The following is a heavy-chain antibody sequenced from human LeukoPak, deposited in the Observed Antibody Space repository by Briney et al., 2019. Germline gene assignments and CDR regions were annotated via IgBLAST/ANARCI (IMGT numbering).Heavy chain of an antibody. V-gene: IGHV1-8*02. CDR3: ARALYYYDSSGTNDAFDI. Sequence: ASVKVSCKASGGTFSSYAISWVRQATGQGLEWMGWMNPNSGNTGYAQKFQGRVTMTRNTSISTAYMELSSLRSEDTAVYYCARALYYYDSSGTNDAFDIWGQGTMVTVSS. J-gene: IGHJ3*02. CDR2: MNPNSGNT. D-gene: IGHD3-22*01. CDR1: GGTFSSYA.